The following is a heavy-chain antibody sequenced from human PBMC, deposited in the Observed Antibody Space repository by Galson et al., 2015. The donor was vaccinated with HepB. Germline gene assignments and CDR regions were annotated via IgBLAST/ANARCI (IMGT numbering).Heavy chain of an antibody. CDR2: INPNSGGT. V-gene: IGHV1-2*02. D-gene: IGHD6-19*01. CDR1: GYTFTSYA. CDR3: AREAVAGPYTNFDY. Sequence: SVKVSCKASGYTFTSYAMHWVRQAPGQGLEWMGWINPNSGGTNYAQKFQGRVTMTRDTSISTAYMELSRLRSDDTAVYYCAREAVAGPYTNFDYWGQGTLVTVSS. J-gene: IGHJ4*02.